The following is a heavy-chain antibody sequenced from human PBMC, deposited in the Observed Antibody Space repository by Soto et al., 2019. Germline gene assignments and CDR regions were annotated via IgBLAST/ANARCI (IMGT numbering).Heavy chain of an antibody. Sequence: QVQLVQSGVELKEPGDSVRVSCEASGYTFTAYYIHWVRQAPGQGLEWMGWINPRFGDTSYAQDFQGRVSMTRDTSISTVYMELSRLTSDDTAIYYCARNMDYYYGPGSGNGHGFWGQGTTVTVFS. CDR1: GYTFTAYY. J-gene: IGHJ6*02. CDR2: INPRFGDT. CDR3: ARNMDYYYGPGSGNGHGF. D-gene: IGHD3-10*01. V-gene: IGHV1-2*02.